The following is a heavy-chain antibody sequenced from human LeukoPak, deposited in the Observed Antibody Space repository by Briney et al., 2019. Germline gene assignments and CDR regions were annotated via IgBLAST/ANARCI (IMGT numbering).Heavy chain of an antibody. Sequence: ASVEVSCKASGYTFTGYYMHWVRQAPGQGLEWMGWINPNSGGTNYAQKFQGRVTMTRDTSISTAYMELSRLRSDDTAVYYCARGDSGWYEYYFDYWGQGTLVTVSS. V-gene: IGHV1-2*02. CDR3: ARGDSGWYEYYFDY. CDR2: INPNSGGT. J-gene: IGHJ4*02. D-gene: IGHD6-19*01. CDR1: GYTFTGYY.